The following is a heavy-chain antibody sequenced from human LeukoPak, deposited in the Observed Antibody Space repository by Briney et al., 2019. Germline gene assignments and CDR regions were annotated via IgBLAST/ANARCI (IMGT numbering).Heavy chain of an antibody. CDR1: GFTFSSYG. CDR2: IWYDGSNK. D-gene: IGHD3-10*01. Sequence: GGSLRLSCAASGFTFSSYGMHWVRQAPGKGLEWVAVIWYDGSNKYYADSVKGRFTISRDNSKNTLYLQMNSLRAEDTAVYYRARGGTYGSGSAPFDYWGQGTLVTVSS. V-gene: IGHV3-33*01. CDR3: ARGGTYGSGSAPFDY. J-gene: IGHJ4*02.